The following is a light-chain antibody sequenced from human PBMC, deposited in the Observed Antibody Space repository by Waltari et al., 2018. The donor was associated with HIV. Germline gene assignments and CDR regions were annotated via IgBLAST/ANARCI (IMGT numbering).Light chain of an antibody. CDR1: FSNIGARYV. Sequence: QSVLPQPPSLSGAPGLRATISCTGNFSNIGARYVVYWYQHLPGTAPKLLIYANINRPSGVPDRFFGSKSGSSASLAISRLQAEDEADYYCQSYDSTLSGVVFGGGTRLTVL. CDR3: QSYDSTLSGVV. V-gene: IGLV1-40*01. CDR2: ANI. J-gene: IGLJ2*01.